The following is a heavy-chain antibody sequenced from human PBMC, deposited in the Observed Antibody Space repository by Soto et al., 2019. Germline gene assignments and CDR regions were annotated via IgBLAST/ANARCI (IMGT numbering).Heavy chain of an antibody. CDR2: IHYSGATSFFP. CDR3: AAGEASSRNLAPYYLDF. D-gene: IGHD6-13*01. J-gene: IGHJ4*02. CDR1: GGSMRNYF. V-gene: IGHV4-59*01. Sequence: SLTCTVSGGSMRNYFWTWIRQPPGKGLEWIGYIHYSGATSFFPSYNPSLRGRVTISEDTSKNQFSLKLLSVTTADTAVYFCAAGEASSRNLAPYYLDFWGQGTLVTVSS.